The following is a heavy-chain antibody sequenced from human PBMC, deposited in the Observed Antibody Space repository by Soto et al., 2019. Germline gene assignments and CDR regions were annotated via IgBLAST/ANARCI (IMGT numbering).Heavy chain of an antibody. CDR2: ISGSGYP. CDR3: AKVAGTYVGGMDV. CDR1: GLTFSDYA. D-gene: IGHD6-13*01. Sequence: EMQLLESGGGLVQPGGPLRLSCAVSGLTFSDYAMSWVRQVPGKGLEWVSVISGSGYPEYADSVKGRFTISRDNSKNTVYLQMNSLRVDDTALYYCAKVAGTYVGGMDVWGQGTTVTVSS. V-gene: IGHV3-23*01. J-gene: IGHJ6*02.